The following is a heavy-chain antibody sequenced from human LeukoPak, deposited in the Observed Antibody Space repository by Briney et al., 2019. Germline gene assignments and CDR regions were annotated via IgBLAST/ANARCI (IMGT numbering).Heavy chain of an antibody. V-gene: IGHV3-74*01. CDR2: ISPDGSST. J-gene: IGHJ4*02. CDR1: GFTFSIYW. D-gene: IGHD6-13*01. Sequence: PGGSLRLSCAASGFTFSIYWMHWVRQAPGKGLVWVSRISPDGSSTNYAVSVKGRFTISRDNARNILYLQMNSLRAEDTAVYYCASNFAGSSRDYWGQGTLVTVSS. CDR3: ASNFAGSSRDY.